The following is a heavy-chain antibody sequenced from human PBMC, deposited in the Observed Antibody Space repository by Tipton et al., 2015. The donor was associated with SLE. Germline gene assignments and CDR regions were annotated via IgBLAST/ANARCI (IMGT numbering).Heavy chain of an antibody. V-gene: IGHV3-21*03. Sequence: SLRLSCAASGFTFSSYSMNWVRQAPGKGPEWVSSISSSSSYIYYADSVKGRFTISRDNAKNSLYLQMNSLRAEDTAVYYCARDLNSGSSVEAFDIWGQGTMVTVSA. CDR2: ISSSSSYI. D-gene: IGHD1-26*01. CDR3: ARDLNSGSSVEAFDI. J-gene: IGHJ3*02. CDR1: GFTFSSYS.